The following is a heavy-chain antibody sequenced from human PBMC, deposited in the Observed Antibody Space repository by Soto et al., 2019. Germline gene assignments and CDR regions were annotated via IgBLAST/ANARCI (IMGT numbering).Heavy chain of an antibody. CDR1: GFTFSSYA. Sequence: GGSLRLSCSASGFTFSSYAMHWVRQAPGKGLEYVSAISSNGGSTYYADSVKGRFTISRDNSKNTLYLQMSSLRAEDTAVYYCVKSLNHYLPIGGSYFKNWFDPWGQGTLVTVSS. D-gene: IGHD1-26*01. J-gene: IGHJ5*02. V-gene: IGHV3-64D*06. CDR2: ISSNGGST. CDR3: VKSLNHYLPIGGSYFKNWFDP.